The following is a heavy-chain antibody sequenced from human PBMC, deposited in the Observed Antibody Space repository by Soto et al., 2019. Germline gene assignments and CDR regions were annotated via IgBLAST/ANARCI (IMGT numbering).Heavy chain of an antibody. D-gene: IGHD2-21*02. J-gene: IGHJ6*02. CDR3: AREKDRPQLGGNCYYILDV. V-gene: IGHV1-69*12. Sequence: QVQVEQSGAEVKKPGSSVKVSCKASGGTFTTAAISWVRQAPGQGLEWMGGIMPLFRTGDYAQKFQDSVSITADXSXXXAXXELISLRSEDTAVYYCAREKDRPQLGGNCYYILDVWGQGTTVTVSS. CDR1: GGTFTTAA. CDR2: IMPLFRTG.